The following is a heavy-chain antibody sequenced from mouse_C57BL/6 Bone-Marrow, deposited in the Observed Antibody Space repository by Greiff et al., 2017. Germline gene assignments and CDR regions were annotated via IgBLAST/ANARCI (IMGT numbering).Heavy chain of an antibody. CDR3: ARSPDSSGYLAWFAY. D-gene: IGHD3-2*02. CDR2: IDPANGNT. CDR1: GFNFKNTY. Sequence: EVQLQQSVAELVRPGASVKLSCTASGFNFKNTYMHWVKQRPEQGLEWIGRIDPANGNTKYAPKFQGKATITADTSSNTAYLQLSSLTSEDTAIYYCARSPDSSGYLAWFAYWGQGTLVTVSA. V-gene: IGHV14-3*01. J-gene: IGHJ3*01.